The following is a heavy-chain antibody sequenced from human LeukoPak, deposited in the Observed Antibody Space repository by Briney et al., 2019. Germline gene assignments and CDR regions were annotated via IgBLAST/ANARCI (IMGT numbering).Heavy chain of an antibody. D-gene: IGHD5-24*01. V-gene: IGHV1-3*01. CDR2: INAGNGNT. CDR1: GYTFTSYA. CDR3: ATDSGDGYNPPLEDAFDM. Sequence: GASVKVSCKASGYTFTSYAMHWVRQAPGQRLEWMGWINAGNGNTKYSQKFQGRVTITRDTSASTAYMELSSLRSEDTAVYYCATDSGDGYNPPLEDAFDMWGQGTRVIVSS. J-gene: IGHJ3*02.